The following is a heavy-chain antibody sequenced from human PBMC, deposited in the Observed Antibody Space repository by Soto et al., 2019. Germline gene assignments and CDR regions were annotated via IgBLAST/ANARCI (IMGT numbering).Heavy chain of an antibody. CDR2: INSASSTI. V-gene: IGHV3-48*02. CDR3: ERDPRARGWADV. CDR1: GFTFSSYS. J-gene: IGHJ4*02. D-gene: IGHD1-26*01. Sequence: EVQLVESGGGLVQVGGSLRLSCAASGFTFSSYSMNWVRQAPGKGLEWISYINSASSTIYYADSVKGRFTISRDNSKISLYLQMNSLRDEDKALYCCERDPRARGWADVWGQGTLDT.